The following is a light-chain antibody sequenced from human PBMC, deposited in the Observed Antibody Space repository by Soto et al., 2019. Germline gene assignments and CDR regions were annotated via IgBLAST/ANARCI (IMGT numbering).Light chain of an antibody. V-gene: IGKV3-15*01. J-gene: IGKJ1*01. Sequence: EIVMTQSPATLSVSPGERATLSCRASQSVSSNLAWYQPKPGQTPRLLIYGASTRATGIPARFSGSGSGTEFTLTISSLQSEDFAVYYCQQYNNWHPWTFGQGT. CDR1: QSVSSN. CDR3: QQYNNWHPWT. CDR2: GAS.